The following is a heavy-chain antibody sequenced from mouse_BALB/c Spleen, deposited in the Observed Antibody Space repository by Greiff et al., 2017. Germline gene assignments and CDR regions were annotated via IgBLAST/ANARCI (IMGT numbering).Heavy chain of an antibody. D-gene: IGHD1-2*01. Sequence: EVMLVESGGGLVKPGGSLKLSCAASGFTFSSYAMSWVRQTPEKRLEWVASISSGGSTYYPDSVKGRFTISRDNARNILYLQMSSLRSEDTAMYYCARRLRLRDYFDYWGQGTTLTVSS. CDR3: ARRLRLRDYFDY. CDR1: GFTFSSYA. CDR2: ISSGGST. V-gene: IGHV5-6-5*01. J-gene: IGHJ2*01.